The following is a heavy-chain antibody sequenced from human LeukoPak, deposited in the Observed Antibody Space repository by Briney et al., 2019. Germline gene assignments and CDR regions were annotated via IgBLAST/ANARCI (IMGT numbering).Heavy chain of an antibody. CDR3: ARETYCGGDCSFMDY. J-gene: IGHJ4*02. Sequence: PGGSLRLSCAASGFTFSSYGMHWVRQAPGKGLEWVAFIRYDGSNKYYADSVKGRFTISRDNSKNTLYLQMNSLRAEDTAVYYCARETYCGGDCSFMDYWGQGTLVTVSS. V-gene: IGHV3-30*02. CDR1: GFTFSSYG. CDR2: IRYDGSNK. D-gene: IGHD2-21*02.